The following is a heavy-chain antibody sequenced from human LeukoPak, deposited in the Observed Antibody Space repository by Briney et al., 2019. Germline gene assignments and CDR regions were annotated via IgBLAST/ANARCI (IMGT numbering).Heavy chain of an antibody. J-gene: IGHJ4*02. CDR2: IYYSGST. D-gene: IGHD2-8*01. V-gene: IGHV4-39*07. CDR3: ARLGYCTNGVCYFKLDY. CDR1: GGSISSSSYY. Sequence: PSETLSLTCTVSGGSISSSSYYWGWIRQPPGKGLEWIGSIYYSGSTYYNPSLKSRVTISVDTSKNQFSLKLSSVTAADTAVYYCARLGYCTNGVCYFKLDYWGQGTLVTVSS.